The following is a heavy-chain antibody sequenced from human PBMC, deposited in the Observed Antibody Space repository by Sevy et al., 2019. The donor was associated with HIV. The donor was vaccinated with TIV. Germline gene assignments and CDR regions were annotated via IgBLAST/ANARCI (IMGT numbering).Heavy chain of an antibody. CDR3: NYFDTGRDFDY. D-gene: IGHD2-8*02. CDR2: ISYDGAVK. CDR1: GLNLSSFA. J-gene: IGHJ4*01. Sequence: GGSLRLSCAASGLNLSSFALHWVRQAPGKGLEWVAVISYDGAVKYYADSVKGRFTISRDNSKNTLYLQMNRLTTEDTAVHYANYFDTGRDFDYWGHGTLVTVSS. V-gene: IGHV3-30*04.